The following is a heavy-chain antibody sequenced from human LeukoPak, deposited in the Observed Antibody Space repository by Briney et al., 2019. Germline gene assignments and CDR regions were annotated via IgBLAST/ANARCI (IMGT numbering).Heavy chain of an antibody. D-gene: IGHD2-15*01. CDR2: IYYSRST. Sequence: SETLSLTCTVSGVSISSYYWSWLRQPPGKGLEWVGYIYYSRSTNYNASLKSRVTISVDTSKNQFSLKLSSVTAADTAVYYCARGVEYCSGGSLLCWKLRGKTFDYWGQGTLVTVSS. CDR3: ARGVEYCSGGSLLCWKLRGKTFDY. V-gene: IGHV4-59*01. CDR1: GVSISSYY. J-gene: IGHJ4*02.